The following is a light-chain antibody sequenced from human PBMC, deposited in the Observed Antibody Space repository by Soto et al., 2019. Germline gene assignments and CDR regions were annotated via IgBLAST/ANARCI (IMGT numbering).Light chain of an antibody. V-gene: IGKV1-39*01. J-gene: IGKJ1*01. CDR1: QTISNY. CDR2: AAS. Sequence: DIQMTQSPSSLSASVGDRVSITCRASQTISNYLNWYQQKPGEAPKVLIYAASSLQSGVPPRFSGSGSGTDFTLTISTLQPEDSATYYCQQSYSTPWTFGHGTKVEV. CDR3: QQSYSTPWT.